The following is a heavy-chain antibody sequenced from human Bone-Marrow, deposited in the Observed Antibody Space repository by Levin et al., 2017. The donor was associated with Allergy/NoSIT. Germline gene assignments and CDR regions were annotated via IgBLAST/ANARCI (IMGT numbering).Heavy chain of an antibody. CDR1: GGTFSSYA. V-gene: IGHV1-69*13. D-gene: IGHD6-13*01. Sequence: SVKVSCKASGGTFSSYAISWVRQAPGQGLEWMGGIIPIFGTANYAQKFQGRVTITADESTSTAYMELSSLRSEDTAVYYCARERYSSSWSTGGTYYFDYWGQGTLVTVSS. CDR2: IIPIFGTA. J-gene: IGHJ4*02. CDR3: ARERYSSSWSTGGTYYFDY.